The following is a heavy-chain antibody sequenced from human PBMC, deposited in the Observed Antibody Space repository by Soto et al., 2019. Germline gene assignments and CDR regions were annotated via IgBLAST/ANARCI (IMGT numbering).Heavy chain of an antibody. CDR2: IIPSFGTA. Sequence: QVQLVQSGAEVKKPGSSVKVSCKASGGTLSNYALSWVRQAPGQGLEWMGGIIPSFGTANYAQKLQGRVTITADESTGTGYMELGSLRSEDTAVYYCARNHGSLVPAATGGYFYYGLDVWGQGTTVIVSS. CDR3: ARNHGSLVPAATGGYFYYGLDV. J-gene: IGHJ6*02. D-gene: IGHD2-2*01. CDR1: GGTLSNYA. V-gene: IGHV1-69*01.